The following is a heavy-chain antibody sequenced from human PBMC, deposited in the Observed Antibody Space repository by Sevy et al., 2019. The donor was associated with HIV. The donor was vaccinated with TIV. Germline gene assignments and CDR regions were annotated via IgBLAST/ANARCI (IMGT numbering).Heavy chain of an antibody. CDR1: GFTFSDYY. CDR2: ISRSGSTI. J-gene: IGHJ5*02. D-gene: IGHD3-22*01. Sequence: GESLMISCAASGFTFSDYYMSWIRQAPGKGLEWVSYISRSGSTINYADSVKGRFTISRDNAKNSLYLQINSLRAEDTAVYYCARENTMIEEPGWFDPWGQRTLVTVSS. V-gene: IGHV3-11*01. CDR3: ARENTMIEEPGWFDP.